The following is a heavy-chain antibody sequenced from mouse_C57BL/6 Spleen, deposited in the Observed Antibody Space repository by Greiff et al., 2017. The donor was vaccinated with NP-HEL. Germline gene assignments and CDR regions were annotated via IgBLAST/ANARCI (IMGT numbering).Heavy chain of an antibody. V-gene: IGHV5-17*01. CDR2: ISSGSSTI. CDR3: ARSGVLRSHWYFDV. D-gene: IGHD1-1*01. CDR1: GFTFSDYG. Sequence: EVQGVESGGGLVKPGGSLKLSCAASGFTFSDYGMHWVRQAPEKGLEWVAYISSGSSTIYYADTVKGRFTISRDNAKNTLFLQMTSLRSEDTAMYYCARSGVLRSHWYFDVWGTGTTVTVSS. J-gene: IGHJ1*03.